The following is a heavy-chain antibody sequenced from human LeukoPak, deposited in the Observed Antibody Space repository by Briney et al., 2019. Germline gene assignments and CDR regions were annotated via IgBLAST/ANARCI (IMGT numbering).Heavy chain of an antibody. CDR1: GYSFTSYW. Sequence: GESLKISCKASGYSFTSYWMSWVRQAPGKGLEWVANIKQDGSEKYYVDSVKGRFTISRDNAKNSLYLQMNSLRAEDTAVYYCARGYNWFDPWGQGTLVTVSS. V-gene: IGHV3-7*01. CDR3: ARGYNWFDP. CDR2: IKQDGSEK. J-gene: IGHJ5*02.